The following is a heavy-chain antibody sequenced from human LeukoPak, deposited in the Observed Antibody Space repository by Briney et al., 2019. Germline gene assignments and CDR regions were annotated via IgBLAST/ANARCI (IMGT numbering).Heavy chain of an antibody. D-gene: IGHD3-22*01. J-gene: IGHJ5*02. Sequence: GESLKISCKGSGYSFTSYWIGWVRQMPGKGLEWMGIIYPGDSDTRYSPSFQGQVTISADKSIGTAYLQWSSLKASDTAMYYCARHSTMIVVGEGWFDPWGQGTLVTVSS. CDR3: ARHSTMIVVGEGWFDP. CDR1: GYSFTSYW. CDR2: IYPGDSDT. V-gene: IGHV5-51*01.